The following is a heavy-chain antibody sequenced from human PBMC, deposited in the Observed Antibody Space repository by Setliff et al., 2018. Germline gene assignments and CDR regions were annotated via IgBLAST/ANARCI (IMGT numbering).Heavy chain of an antibody. J-gene: IGHJ4*02. Sequence: PSETLSLTCNVSGDSISGTYYWSWIRQPPGKGLEFIGYVYYSGTANYDPSLKSRVTMSVDTSKNQFSLKLRSVIAADTAVYYCARGGTYRYFDYWGQGTLVNVSS. CDR3: ARGGTYRYFDY. V-gene: IGHV4-59*01. CDR2: VYYSGTA. CDR1: GDSISGTYY.